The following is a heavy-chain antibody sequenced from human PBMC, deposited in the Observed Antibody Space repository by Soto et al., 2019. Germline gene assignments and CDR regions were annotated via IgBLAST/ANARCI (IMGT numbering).Heavy chain of an antibody. J-gene: IGHJ5*02. CDR2: IIPIFGTA. CDR3: TRDASRDSSARGWFDP. Sequence: GASVKVSCKASGGTFSSYAISWVRQAPGQGLEWMGGIIPIFGTANYAQKFQGRVTITADESTSTAYMELNSLRAEDTAVYYCTRDASRDSSARGWFDPWGPGTLVTVSS. V-gene: IGHV1-69*13. D-gene: IGHD6-13*01. CDR1: GGTFSSYA.